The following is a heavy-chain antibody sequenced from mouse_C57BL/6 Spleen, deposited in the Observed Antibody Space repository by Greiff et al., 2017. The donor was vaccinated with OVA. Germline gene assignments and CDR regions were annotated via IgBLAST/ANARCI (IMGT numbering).Heavy chain of an antibody. CDR1: GYTFTDYY. Sequence: VKLQESGAELVRPGASVKLSCKASGYTFTDYYINWVKQRPGQGLEWIARIYPGSGNTYYNEKFKGKATLTAEKSSSTAYMQLSSLTSEDSAVYFCASYDGYYVGAMDYWGQGTSVTVSS. D-gene: IGHD2-3*01. V-gene: IGHV1-76*01. J-gene: IGHJ4*01. CDR2: IYPGSGNT. CDR3: ASYDGYYVGAMDY.